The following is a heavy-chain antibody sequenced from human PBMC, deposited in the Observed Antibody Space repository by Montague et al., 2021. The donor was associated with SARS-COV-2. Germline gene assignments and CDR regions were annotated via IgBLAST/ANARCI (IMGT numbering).Heavy chain of an antibody. D-gene: IGHD3-10*01. V-gene: IGHV4-39*07. Sequence: SETLSLTCTVSGGSISSYHHYWGWIRQPPGKGLEWIGAMYYSGSTWLNPSLKSRVTISVDTSKNQLSLNLRSVTAADTAVYYCARGARHGYGFRLGSFDSWGQGTLVTVSS. CDR2: MYYSGST. CDR3: ARGARHGYGFRLGSFDS. J-gene: IGHJ4*02. CDR1: GGSISSYHHY.